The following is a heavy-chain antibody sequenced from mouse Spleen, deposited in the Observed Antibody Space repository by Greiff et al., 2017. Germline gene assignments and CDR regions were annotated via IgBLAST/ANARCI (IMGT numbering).Heavy chain of an antibody. CDR2: IDPSDSET. CDR3: AKDNSNFLHALDY. CDR1: GYTFTSYW. V-gene: IGHV1-52*01. Sequence: QVQLQQSGAELVRPGSSVKLSCKASGYTFTSYWMHWVKQRPIQGLEWIGNIDPSDSETHYNQKFKDKATLTVDKSSSTAYMQLSSLTSEDSAVYFCAKDNSNFLHALDYWGQGTSVTVSS. D-gene: IGHD2-5*01. J-gene: IGHJ4*01.